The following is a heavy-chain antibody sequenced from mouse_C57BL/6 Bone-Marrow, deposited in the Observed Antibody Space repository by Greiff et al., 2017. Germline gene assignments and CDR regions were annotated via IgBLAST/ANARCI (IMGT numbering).Heavy chain of an antibody. V-gene: IGHV1-69*01. CDR2: IDPSDSYT. CDR1: GYTFTSYW. Sequence: VQLQQSGAELVMPGASVKLSCKASGYTFTSYWMHWVKQRPGQGLEWIGEIDPSDSYTNYNQKFKGKSTLTVDKSSSTAYMQLSSLTSEDSAVYYCERWDDGYYGAYWGQGTRVTVSA. CDR3: ERWDDGYYGAY. J-gene: IGHJ3*01. D-gene: IGHD2-3*01.